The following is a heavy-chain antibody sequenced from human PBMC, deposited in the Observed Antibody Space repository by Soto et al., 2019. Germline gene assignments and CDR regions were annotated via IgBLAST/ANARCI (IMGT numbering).Heavy chain of an antibody. Sequence: QVQVVQSGAEVKKPGASVKVSCMASRYSFSDYPIHWVRQAPGHRLEWMGWIIAGNGNTKYSQKFQGRLTTTRDTSASTAYMEVANLRPGGTAVYYCVRGSGRLFPFFDYWGQGTLVTVSS. D-gene: IGHD6-19*01. CDR3: VRGSGRLFPFFDY. V-gene: IGHV1-3*01. CDR2: IIAGNGNT. CDR1: RYSFSDYP. J-gene: IGHJ4*02.